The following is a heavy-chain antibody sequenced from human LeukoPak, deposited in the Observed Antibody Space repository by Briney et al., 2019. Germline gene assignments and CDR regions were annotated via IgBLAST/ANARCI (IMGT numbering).Heavy chain of an antibody. V-gene: IGHV4-34*01. Sequence: SETLSLTCAAYGGSFSGYYWSWIRQPPGKGLEWIGEINHSGSTNYNPSLKSRVTISVDTSKNQFSLKLSSVTAADTAVYYCARVAARSFDYWGQGTLVTVSS. CDR2: INHSGST. CDR1: GGSFSGYY. J-gene: IGHJ4*02. D-gene: IGHD6-6*01. CDR3: ARVAARSFDY.